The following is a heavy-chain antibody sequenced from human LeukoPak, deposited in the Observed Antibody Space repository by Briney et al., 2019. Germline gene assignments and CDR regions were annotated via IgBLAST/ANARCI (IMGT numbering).Heavy chain of an antibody. CDR3: ARVGRYGDYDY. D-gene: IGHD4-17*01. CDR1: GFTFSSYW. Sequence: AGGSLRLTCAASGFTFSSYWMSWVRQAPGKGLEWVANIKQDGSEKYYVDSVKGRFTISRDNAKNSLYLQMNSLRAEDTAVYYCARVGRYGDYDYWGQGTLVTVSS. V-gene: IGHV3-7*01. J-gene: IGHJ4*02. CDR2: IKQDGSEK.